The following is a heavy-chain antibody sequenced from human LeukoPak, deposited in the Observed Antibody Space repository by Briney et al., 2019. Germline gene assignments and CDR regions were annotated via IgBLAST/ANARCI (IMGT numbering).Heavy chain of an antibody. CDR3: ATTAYYPYYYFDH. CDR1: GFNLRSRD. Sequence: GGSLRLSCAASGFNLRSRDSNWVRQAPGKGLEWISYITATGSVVHYADSVKGRFSVLRDNTKNSLYLRMDSLRFEDTGLYYCATTAYYPYYYFDHWGRGDLVTVSS. D-gene: IGHD4/OR15-4a*01. J-gene: IGHJ4*02. CDR2: ITATGSVV. V-gene: IGHV3-48*03.